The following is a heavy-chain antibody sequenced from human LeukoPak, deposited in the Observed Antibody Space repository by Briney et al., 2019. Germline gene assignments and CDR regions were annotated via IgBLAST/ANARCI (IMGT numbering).Heavy chain of an antibody. CDR1: GFTFSSYA. CDR3: ASPAKYSDTWYFDY. CDR2: IKRDGSEK. J-gene: IGHJ4*02. D-gene: IGHD6-6*01. V-gene: IGHV3-7*01. Sequence: GGSLRLSCAASGFTFSSYAMSWVRQAPGKGLEWVANIKRDGSEKYYLDSVKGRFTISRDNAKNSLYLQMNSLRAGDTAVYYCASPAKYSDTWYFDYWGQGTLVTVSS.